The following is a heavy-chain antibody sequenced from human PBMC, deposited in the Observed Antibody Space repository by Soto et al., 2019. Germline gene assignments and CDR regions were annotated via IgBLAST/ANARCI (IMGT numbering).Heavy chain of an antibody. D-gene: IGHD3-10*01. CDR3: ARVLGYYGSGSYGRFDY. CDR2: IYHNGST. J-gene: IGHJ4*02. V-gene: IGHV4-4*02. Sequence: PSETLSLTCAVSGGSISSSNWWSWVRQPPGEGLEWIGEIYHNGSTNYNPSLKSRVTISVDKSKNQFSLKLSSVTAADTAVYYCARVLGYYGSGSYGRFDYWGQGTLVIVSS. CDR1: GGSISSSNW.